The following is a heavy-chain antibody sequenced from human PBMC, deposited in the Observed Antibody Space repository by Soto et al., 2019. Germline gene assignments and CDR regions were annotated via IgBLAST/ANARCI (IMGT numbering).Heavy chain of an antibody. CDR2: ISAYNGQT. J-gene: IGHJ5*02. CDR1: GYPFDTYG. Sequence: ASVKVSCKASGYPFDTYGINWVRQAPGQRPEWMGWISAYNGQTDYAQNFQGRVTMATDTSTNTAYMELRKSRSDDTAVYYCAREPNEFWNSYFFDHWGPGTLVTVSS. V-gene: IGHV1-18*01. CDR3: AREPNEFWNSYFFDH. D-gene: IGHD2-21*01.